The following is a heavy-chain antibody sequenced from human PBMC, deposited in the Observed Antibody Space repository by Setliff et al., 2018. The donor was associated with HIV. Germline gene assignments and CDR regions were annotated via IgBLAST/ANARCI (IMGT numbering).Heavy chain of an antibody. CDR3: ARGKGVGGVVITGGLDV. CDR1: GHTFTNYD. D-gene: IGHD3-10*01. V-gene: IGHV1-8*01. CDR2: MNPNTGVS. Sequence: ASVKVSCKPSGHTFTNYDIHWMRRATGQGLEWMGWMNPNTGVSGYALKFQARVTMTRDTSISTAYMELSSLTSEDTAVYYCARGKGVGGVVITGGLDVWGEGTTVTVSS. J-gene: IGHJ6*04.